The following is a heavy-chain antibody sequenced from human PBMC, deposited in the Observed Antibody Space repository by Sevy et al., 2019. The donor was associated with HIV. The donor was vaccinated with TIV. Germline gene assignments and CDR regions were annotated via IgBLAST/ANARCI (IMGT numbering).Heavy chain of an antibody. V-gene: IGHV3-23*01. CDR2: IYGSGPVT. CDR1: GFTFITYA. CDR3: AGAPYDSSGSFDAFDI. Sequence: GSLRLSCKPSGFTFITYAMNWVRQAPGKGLEWVSTIYGSGPVTYYADSVKGRFTISRDNSKNTLYLQMNSLRTEDSALYYCAGAPYDSSGSFDAFDIWGQGTMLTVSS. D-gene: IGHD3-22*01. J-gene: IGHJ3*02.